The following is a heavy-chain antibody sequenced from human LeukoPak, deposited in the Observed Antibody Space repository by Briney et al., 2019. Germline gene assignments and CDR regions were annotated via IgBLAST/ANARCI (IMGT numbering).Heavy chain of an antibody. CDR1: GFSSSTYG. CDR3: ARHWGAWQCCDD. D-gene: IGHD1-26*01. V-gene: IGHV3-33*01. CDR2: IWYDGSNK. J-gene: IGHJ4*02. Sequence: GGSLRPSCAVSGFSSSTYGMHWVSQAPGKGLEWVAVIWYDGSNKYYADSVKGRFTISRDNSKNTLYLHMNSLRAEDTAVYYCARHWGAWQCCDDWGQVTLVTVSS.